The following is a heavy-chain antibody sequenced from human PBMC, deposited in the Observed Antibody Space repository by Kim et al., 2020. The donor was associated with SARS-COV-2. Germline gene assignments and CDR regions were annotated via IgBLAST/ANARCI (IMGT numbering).Heavy chain of an antibody. CDR3: ARLSGGATLGY. D-gene: IGHD1-26*01. J-gene: IGHJ4*02. V-gene: IGHV4-39*01. Sequence: YYTPSLKSRVTISVDTSKNQFSLKLSSVTAADTAVYYCARLSGGATLGYWGQGTLVTVSS.